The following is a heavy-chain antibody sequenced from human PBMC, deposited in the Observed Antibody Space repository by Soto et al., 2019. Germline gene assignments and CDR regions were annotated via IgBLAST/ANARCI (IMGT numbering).Heavy chain of an antibody. J-gene: IGHJ6*02. CDR2: INPSGGST. CDR1: GYTFTSYY. V-gene: IGHV1-46*01. Sequence: SVKVSFKASGYTFTSYYMHWVRQAPGQGLEWMGIINPSGGSTSYAQKFQGRVTMTRDTSTSTVYMELSSLRSEDTAVYYCAREGGSGLLWFGELSYGMDVWGQGTTVTVSS. D-gene: IGHD3-10*01. CDR3: AREGGSGLLWFGELSYGMDV.